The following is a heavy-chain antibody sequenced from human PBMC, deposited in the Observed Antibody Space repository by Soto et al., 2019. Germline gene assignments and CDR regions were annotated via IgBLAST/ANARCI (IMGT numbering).Heavy chain of an antibody. V-gene: IGHV3-30*18. CDR2: ISYDGSNK. CDR3: AKDIVRYTYGACDY. CDR1: GFTFNTYC. Sequence: GGSLSLSCAASGFTFNTYCMYWVRQAPGKGLEWVAAISYDGSNKYHADSVKGRFTISRDNSKNTLYLQMNSLRVEDTAVYYCAKDIVRYTYGACDYWGQGALVTVSA. D-gene: IGHD5-18*01. J-gene: IGHJ4*02.